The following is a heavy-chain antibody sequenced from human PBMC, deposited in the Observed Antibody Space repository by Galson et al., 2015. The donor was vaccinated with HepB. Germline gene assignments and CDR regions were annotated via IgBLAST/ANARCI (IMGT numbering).Heavy chain of an antibody. Sequence: SLRLSCAAAGFSFNIFSVSWVRQAPGKGLEWISYSDTTSTTTYYAESVRGRFTISRDNAKRLVHLQLNSLGVDDTAVYYCARDRGYCTGGNCYRFFDFWGQGIMVTVPS. D-gene: IGHD2-15*01. J-gene: IGHJ3*01. CDR1: GFSFNIFS. V-gene: IGHV3-48*01. CDR3: ARDRGYCTGGNCYRFFDF. CDR2: SDTTSTTT.